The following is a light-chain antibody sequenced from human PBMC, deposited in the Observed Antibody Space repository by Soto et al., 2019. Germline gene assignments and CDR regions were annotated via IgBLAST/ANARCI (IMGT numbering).Light chain of an antibody. Sequence: EIVLTQSPGTLSLSPGERATLSCRAIQSVSSSYLAWYQQKPGQAPRLLIYGASTRATGIPARFSGSGSGTEFTLTISSLQSQDIAVYYCQQYNYWPPITFGQGTRLEIK. V-gene: IGKV3-15*01. CDR3: QQYNYWPPIT. CDR2: GAS. J-gene: IGKJ5*01. CDR1: QSVSSSY.